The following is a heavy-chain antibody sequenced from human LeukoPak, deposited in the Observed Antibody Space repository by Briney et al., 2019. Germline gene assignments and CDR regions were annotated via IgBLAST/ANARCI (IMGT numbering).Heavy chain of an antibody. D-gene: IGHD4-11*01. Sequence: GGSLRLSCAASGLTVSSNYMSWVRQAPGKGLEWVSVIYSGGSTYYADSVKGRFTISRDNSKNTLYLQMNSLRAEDTAVYYCARDVRLVDSNYGAYYFDYWGQGTLVTVSS. CDR2: IYSGGST. V-gene: IGHV3-66*02. J-gene: IGHJ4*02. CDR1: GLTVSSNY. CDR3: ARDVRLVDSNYGAYYFDY.